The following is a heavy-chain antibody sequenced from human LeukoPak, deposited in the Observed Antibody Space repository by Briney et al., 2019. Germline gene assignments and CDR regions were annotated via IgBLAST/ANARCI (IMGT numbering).Heavy chain of an antibody. D-gene: IGHD4-17*01. CDR1: GFTLSTYS. J-gene: IGHJ4*02. Sequence: PGGGLRIFCAASGFTLSTYSMNWGRPAPGEGVEWVSSISSGSSYISYADSVKGRFTVSRDNAKNSLYLQMNSLRAEDTAVYYCASIYGDHAVDFWGQGTLVTVSS. V-gene: IGHV3-21*01. CDR3: ASIYGDHAVDF. CDR2: ISSGSSYI.